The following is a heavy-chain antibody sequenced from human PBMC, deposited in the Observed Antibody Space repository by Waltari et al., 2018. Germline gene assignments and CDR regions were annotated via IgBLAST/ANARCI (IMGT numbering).Heavy chain of an antibody. CDR2: IKHDGSGT. J-gene: IGHJ3*02. CDR3: ARYEGHCIGDFCYFPDAFDT. V-gene: IGHV3-7*01. CDR1: GFTLTGYR. D-gene: IGHD2-8*02. Sequence: EELWVESGGDLVHPGGSLRASCAVSGFTLTGYRMSWVRQAPGKWLGWVANIKHDGSGTNYVDSVKGRFTISRDNAKKSVYLQMNSLRADDTAIYFCARYEGHCIGDFCYFPDAFDTWGQGTMVTVSS.